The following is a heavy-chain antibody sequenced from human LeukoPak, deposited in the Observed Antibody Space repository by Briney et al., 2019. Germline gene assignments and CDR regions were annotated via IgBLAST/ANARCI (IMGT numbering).Heavy chain of an antibody. J-gene: IGHJ4*02. Sequence: ASVKVSCKASGYTFTSYGISWVRQAPGQGLEWMGWISAYNGNTNYAQKLQGRVTMTTDTSTSTAYMELRSLRSDDTAVYYCARVDLEDSMYYDFWSGSPPDYRGQGTLVTVSS. CDR1: GYTFTSYG. D-gene: IGHD3-3*01. CDR2: ISAYNGNT. CDR3: ARVDLEDSMYYDFWSGSPPDY. V-gene: IGHV1-18*01.